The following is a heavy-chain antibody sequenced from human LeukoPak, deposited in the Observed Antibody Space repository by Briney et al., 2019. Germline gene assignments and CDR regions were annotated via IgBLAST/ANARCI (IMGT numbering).Heavy chain of an antibody. CDR3: ARHSDRRDDY. J-gene: IGHJ4*02. CDR2: IKPDGGDK. Sequence: GGSLRLSCEASGFTFSRFGMHWVRQAPGKGLEWVASIKPDGGDKYYVGSVKGRFIISRDNAKNSLFLQMSSLGVGDTAVYYCARHSDRRDDYWGQGMLVTVSS. CDR1: GFTFSRFG. V-gene: IGHV3-7*03.